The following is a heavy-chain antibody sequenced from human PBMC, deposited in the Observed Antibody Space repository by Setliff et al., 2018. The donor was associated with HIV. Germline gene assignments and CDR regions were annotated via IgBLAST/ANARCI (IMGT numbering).Heavy chain of an antibody. CDR3: ARDLPGMAP. V-gene: IGHV3-21*06. Sequence: GGSLRLSCAASGFTFSGYSMNWVRQAPGKGLEWVPSISSNSGEIFYAESLKGRFTISRDNPKNSLYLQMNSLRAEDSAVYYCARDLPGMAPWGQGTLVTVSS. CDR1: GFTFSGYS. D-gene: IGHD6-13*01. J-gene: IGHJ5*02. CDR2: ISSNSGEI.